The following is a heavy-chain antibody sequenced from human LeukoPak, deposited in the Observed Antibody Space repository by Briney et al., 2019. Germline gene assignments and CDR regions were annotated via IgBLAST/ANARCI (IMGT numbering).Heavy chain of an antibody. J-gene: IGHJ4*02. V-gene: IGHV1-18*01. CDR2: ISAYNGNT. CDR3: ARGEYDSGSSPFDY. Sequence: ASVKVSCKASGYTFTSYGISWVRQAPGQGLEWMGWISAYNGNTNYAQKFQGRVTMTRDMSTSTVYMELSSLRSEDTAVYYCARGEYDSGSSPFDYWGQGTLVTVSS. CDR1: GYTFTSYG. D-gene: IGHD3-10*01.